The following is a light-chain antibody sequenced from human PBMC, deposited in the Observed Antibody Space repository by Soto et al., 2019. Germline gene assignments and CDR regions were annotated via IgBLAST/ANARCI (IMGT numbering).Light chain of an antibody. CDR1: KSDIGVYDF. Sequence: QSVLTQPPSASGSPGQSVTISCTGTKSDIGVYDFVSWYQHHPGKAPRLIIYEVVQRPSGVPDRFSGSKSGNTASLTISGLQAEDEADYYCSSYTSSSTPLYVFGTGTKVTVL. V-gene: IGLV2-18*02. J-gene: IGLJ1*01. CDR2: EVV. CDR3: SSYTSSSTPLYV.